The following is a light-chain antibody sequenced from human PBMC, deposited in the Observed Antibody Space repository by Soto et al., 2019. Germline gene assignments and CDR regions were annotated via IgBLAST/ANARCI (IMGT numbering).Light chain of an antibody. CDR1: HSVNSH. CDR2: GAS. V-gene: IGKV3-20*01. Sequence: SMRPPAHVSVYPGERVTLSCRTSHSVNSHVAWYQQKPGQAPRLLIYGASTRATGIPDRFSGSGSGTDFTLTISRLEPEDFAVYYCQQSYRSPRTFGQGTKVDIK. J-gene: IGKJ1*01. CDR3: QQSYRSPRT.